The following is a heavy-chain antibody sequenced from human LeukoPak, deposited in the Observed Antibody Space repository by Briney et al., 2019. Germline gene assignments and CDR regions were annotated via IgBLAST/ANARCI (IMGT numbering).Heavy chain of an antibody. CDR3: TRGSTTVTTDFDY. D-gene: IGHD4-17*01. V-gene: IGHV3-73*01. Sequence: GESLKISCAASGFTFSGSAMHWVRQASGKGLEWLGRIRSKANSYATAYAASVKGRFTISRDDSKNTAYLQMNSLKAEDTAVYYCTRGSTTVTTDFDYWGQGTLVTVSS. CDR2: IRSKANSYAT. CDR1: GFTFSGSA. J-gene: IGHJ4*02.